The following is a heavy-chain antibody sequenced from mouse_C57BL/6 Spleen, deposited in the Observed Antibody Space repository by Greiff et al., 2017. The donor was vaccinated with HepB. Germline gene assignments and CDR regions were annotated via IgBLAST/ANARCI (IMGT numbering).Heavy chain of an antibody. V-gene: IGHV1-69*01. CDR1: GYTFTSYW. J-gene: IGHJ3*01. D-gene: IGHD2-4*01. Sequence: QVQLQQPGAELVMPGASVKLSCKASGYTFTSYWMHWVKQRPGQGLEWIGEIDPSDSYTNYNQKFKGKSTLTVDKSSSTAYMQLSSLTSEDSAVYYCARGRDDFAWFAYWGQGTLVTVSA. CDR3: ARGRDDFAWFAY. CDR2: IDPSDSYT.